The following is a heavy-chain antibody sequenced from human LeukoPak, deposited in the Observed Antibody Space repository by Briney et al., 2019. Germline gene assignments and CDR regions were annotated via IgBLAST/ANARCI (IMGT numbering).Heavy chain of an antibody. Sequence: GGSLRLSCAASGFTIDDYAMHWVRQAPGKGLEWVSGISWNSGSIGYADSVKGRFTISRDNAKNSLYLQMNSLRAEDTAVYYCARETAIAAAGTPLFDYWGQGTLVTVSS. CDR2: ISWNSGSI. D-gene: IGHD6-13*01. V-gene: IGHV3-9*01. CDR3: ARETAIAAAGTPLFDY. J-gene: IGHJ4*02. CDR1: GFTIDDYA.